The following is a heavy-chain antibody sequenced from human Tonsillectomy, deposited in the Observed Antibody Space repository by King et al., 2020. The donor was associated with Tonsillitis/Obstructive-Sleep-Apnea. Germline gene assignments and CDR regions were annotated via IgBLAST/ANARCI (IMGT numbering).Heavy chain of an antibody. CDR2: INPSGGST. CDR3: AGTWVGTVTTQGYAFDI. CDR1: GYTFTSYY. Sequence: VQLVESGAEVKKPGALVKVSCKASGYTFTSYYMHWVRQAPGQGLEWMGIINPSGGSTSYAQKFQGRVTMTRDTSTGTVYMELSSLRSEDTAVYYCAGTWVGTVTTQGYAFDIWGQGTMVTVSS. J-gene: IGHJ3*02. V-gene: IGHV1-46*01. D-gene: IGHD4-17*01.